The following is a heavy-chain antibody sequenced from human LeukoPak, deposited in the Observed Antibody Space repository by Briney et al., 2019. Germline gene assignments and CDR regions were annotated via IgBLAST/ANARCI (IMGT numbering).Heavy chain of an antibody. V-gene: IGHV1-24*01. Sequence: GASVKVSFKVSGYTLTELSMHWVRQAPGKGLEWMGGFDPEDGETIYAQRFQGRVTMTEDTSTDTAYMELSSLRSEDTAVYYCATNYYDSSGYFMFDYWGQGTLVTVSS. D-gene: IGHD3-22*01. CDR1: GYTLTELS. CDR3: ATNYYDSSGYFMFDY. CDR2: FDPEDGET. J-gene: IGHJ4*02.